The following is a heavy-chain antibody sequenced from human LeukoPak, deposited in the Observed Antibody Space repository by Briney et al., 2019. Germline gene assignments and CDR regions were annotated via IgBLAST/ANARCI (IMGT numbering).Heavy chain of an antibody. J-gene: IGHJ4*02. D-gene: IGHD3-10*01. Sequence: PSETLSLTCAVSGGSISSSYWSWIRQPPGKGLEWIGYIYYSGSTIYNPSLKSRVTISVDTSKNQFSLKLSSVTAADTAVYFCAGGSTMIRGAADYWGQGTLVTVSS. CDR3: AGGSTMIRGAADY. V-gene: IGHV4-59*01. CDR1: GGSISSSY. CDR2: IYYSGST.